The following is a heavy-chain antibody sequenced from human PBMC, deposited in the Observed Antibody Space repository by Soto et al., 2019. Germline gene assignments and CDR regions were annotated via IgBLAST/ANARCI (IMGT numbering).Heavy chain of an antibody. Sequence: GASVKVSCKASGYTFTSYYMHWVRQAPGQGLEWMGIINPSGGSTSYAQKFQGRVTMTRDTSTSTVYMELSSLRSEDTAVYYCARDEELRYFDWLSYYYYGMDVWGQGTTVTVSS. CDR1: GYTFTSYY. D-gene: IGHD3-9*01. J-gene: IGHJ6*02. CDR3: ARDEELRYFDWLSYYYYGMDV. V-gene: IGHV1-46*03. CDR2: INPSGGST.